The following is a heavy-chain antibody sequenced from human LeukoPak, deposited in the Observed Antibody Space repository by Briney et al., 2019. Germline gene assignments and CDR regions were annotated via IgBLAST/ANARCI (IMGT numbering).Heavy chain of an antibody. CDR2: IIPILGIA. D-gene: IGHD7-27*01. Sequence: SVKVSCKASGGTFSSYAISWVRQAPGQGLEWMGRIIPILGIANYAQKFQGRVTITADKSTSTAYMELSSLRSEDTAVYYCARGLDGDYFDYWGQGTLVTVSS. V-gene: IGHV1-69*04. J-gene: IGHJ4*02. CDR1: GGTFSSYA. CDR3: ARGLDGDYFDY.